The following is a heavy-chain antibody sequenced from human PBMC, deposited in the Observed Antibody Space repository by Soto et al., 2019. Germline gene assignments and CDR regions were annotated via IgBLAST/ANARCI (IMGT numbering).Heavy chain of an antibody. J-gene: IGHJ6*02. V-gene: IGHV1-18*01. Sequence: VKVSCKASGYTFTSYGISWVRQAPGQGLEWMGWISAYNGNTNYAQKLQGRVTMTTDTSTSTAYMELRSLRSDDTAVYYCARDDYGAVYYYYGMDVWGQGTTVTVSS. CDR3: ARDDYGAVYYYYGMDV. D-gene: IGHD4-17*01. CDR1: GYTFTSYG. CDR2: ISAYNGNT.